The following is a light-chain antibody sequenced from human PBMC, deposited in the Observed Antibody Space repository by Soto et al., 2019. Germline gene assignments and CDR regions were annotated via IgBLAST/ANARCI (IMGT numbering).Light chain of an antibody. J-gene: IGKJ5*01. CDR1: HSLLHSNGYNY. CDR2: DAS. Sequence: DIVMTQSPLSLPVTPGEPASISCRSSHSLLHSNGYNYLAWYQQKPGEAPKLLIYDASALPRGVPSRFSGSGSGTKFTLTIASLQPDDFATYYCQQYENLPTFGQGTRLE. CDR3: QQYENLPT. V-gene: IGKV2-28*01.